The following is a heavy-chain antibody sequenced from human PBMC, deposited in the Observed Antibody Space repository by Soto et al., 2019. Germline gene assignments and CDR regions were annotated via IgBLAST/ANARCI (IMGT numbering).Heavy chain of an antibody. CDR1: GFTFSSYA. V-gene: IGHV3-30-3*01. Sequence: QVQLVESGGGVVQPGRSLRLSCAASGFTFSSYAMYWVRQAPGKGLEWVAVISYDGSNKYYADSVKGRFTISRDNSKNTLYLQMNRLRAEDTAVYYCARAGCDGGSCYTLVGLRYGMDVWGQGTTVTVSS. J-gene: IGHJ6*02. CDR2: ISYDGSNK. D-gene: IGHD2-15*01. CDR3: ARAGCDGGSCYTLVGLRYGMDV.